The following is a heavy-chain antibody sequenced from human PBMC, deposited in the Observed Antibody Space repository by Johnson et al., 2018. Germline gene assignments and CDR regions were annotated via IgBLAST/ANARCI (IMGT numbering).Heavy chain of an antibody. CDR3: AKAPRGGYPGYYMDV. D-gene: IGHD3-16*02. J-gene: IGHJ6*03. CDR2: ISYDGSNK. Sequence: QLVQSGGGVVQPGRSLRLSCAASGFTFSSYGIHWVRQAPGKGLEWVAVISYDGSNKYYADSVKGRFTISRDNSKNTLYLQMNSLRAEDTAVYYCAKAPRGGYPGYYMDVWGKGTTVTVSS. V-gene: IGHV3-30*18. CDR1: GFTFSSYG.